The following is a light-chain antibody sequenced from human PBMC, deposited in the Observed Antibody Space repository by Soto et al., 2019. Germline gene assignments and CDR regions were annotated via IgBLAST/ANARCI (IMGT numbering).Light chain of an antibody. CDR2: EVS. CDR1: SSDVGGYNY. Sequence: QSALTQPASVSGSPGQSITISCTGTSSDVGGYNYVSWYQQHPGKAPKLMIYEVSNRPSGVSNRFSGSKSGNTASLTISGLQAEDEADYYCCSYAGISTFEVFGGGTQLTVL. J-gene: IGLJ3*02. CDR3: CSYAGISTFEV. V-gene: IGLV2-14*01.